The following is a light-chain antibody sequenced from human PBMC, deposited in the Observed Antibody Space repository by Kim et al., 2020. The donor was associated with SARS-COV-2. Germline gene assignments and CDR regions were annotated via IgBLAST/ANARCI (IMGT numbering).Light chain of an antibody. Sequence: SITISCSGTSSDVGAYNSVSWYLQHPGKAPELLLYDVSHRPSGVSDRFSGSKSGNTASLTISALQAEDEADYYCSSYTGSSTLDVFGTGTQLTVL. CDR2: DVS. CDR3: SSYTGSSTLDV. V-gene: IGLV2-14*03. J-gene: IGLJ1*01. CDR1: SSDVGAYNS.